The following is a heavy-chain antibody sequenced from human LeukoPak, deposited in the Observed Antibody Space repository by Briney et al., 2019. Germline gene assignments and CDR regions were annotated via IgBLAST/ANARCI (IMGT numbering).Heavy chain of an antibody. V-gene: IGHV4-59*12. Sequence: SETLSLTCAVYGGSFSGYYWSWIRQPPGKGLEWIGYIYYSGSTNYNPSLKSRVTISVDASKNQFSLKLSSVTAADTAVYYCARCGYDLDAFDIWGQGTMVTVSS. CDR2: IYYSGST. CDR3: ARCGYDLDAFDI. J-gene: IGHJ3*02. D-gene: IGHD5-12*01. CDR1: GGSFSGYY.